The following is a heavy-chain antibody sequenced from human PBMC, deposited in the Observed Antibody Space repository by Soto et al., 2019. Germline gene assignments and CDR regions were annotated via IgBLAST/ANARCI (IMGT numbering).Heavy chain of an antibody. V-gene: IGHV4-59*01. CDR2: IYYSGST. J-gene: IGHJ4*02. D-gene: IGHD6-19*01. CDR3: ARVVYSSGWYHFDL. CDR1: GASISSYY. Sequence: PPETLSLTCTVSGASISSYYFSWIRQPPGKGLEWIGYIYYSGSTNYNPSLKSRVSISVDTSKRQFSLKLSSVTAADTAMYYCARVVYSSGWYHFDLWGQGTLVTVSS.